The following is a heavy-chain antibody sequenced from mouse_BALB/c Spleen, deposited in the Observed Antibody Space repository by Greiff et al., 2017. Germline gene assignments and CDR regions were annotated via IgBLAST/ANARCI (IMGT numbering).Heavy chain of an antibody. CDR2: INPGSGGT. J-gene: IGHJ3*01. D-gene: IGHD4-1*01. CDR3: ARSDWDVGFAY. Sequence: QVQLQQSGAELVRPGTSVKVSCKASGYAFTNYLIEWVKQRPGQGLEWIGVINPGSGGTNYNGKFKGKATLTADKSSSTAYMQLSSLTSDDSAVYFCARSDWDVGFAYWGQGTLVTVSA. CDR1: GYAFTNYL. V-gene: IGHV1-54*03.